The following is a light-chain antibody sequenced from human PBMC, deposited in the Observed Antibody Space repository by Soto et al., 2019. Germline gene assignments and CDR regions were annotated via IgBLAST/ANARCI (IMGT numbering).Light chain of an antibody. CDR3: QQYGRSPWT. CDR1: QSISNY. J-gene: IGKJ1*01. CDR2: GAS. Sequence: EIVLTQSPATLSLSPGESATLSCRASQSISNYLAWYQQKPGQAPGLLIYGASSRATGIPDRFSGSGSGTDFTLTISRLEPEDFAVYYCQQYGRSPWTFGQGTKVDIK. V-gene: IGKV3-20*01.